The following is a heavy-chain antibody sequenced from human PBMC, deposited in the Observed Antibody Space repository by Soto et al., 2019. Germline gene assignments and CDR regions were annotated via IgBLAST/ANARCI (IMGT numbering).Heavy chain of an antibody. D-gene: IGHD3-3*01. V-gene: IGHV1-58*01. CDR3: ARDPRGLLRFLEWAQDAFDI. J-gene: IGHJ3*02. CDR1: GITFINSA. CDR2: IAVGSGNT. Sequence: SVKVSCKTSGITFINSAVQWVRQARGQRPEWIGWIAVGSGNTNYAQKLQGRVTMTTDTSTSTAYMELRSLRSDDTAVYYCARDPRGLLRFLEWAQDAFDIWGQGTMVTVSS.